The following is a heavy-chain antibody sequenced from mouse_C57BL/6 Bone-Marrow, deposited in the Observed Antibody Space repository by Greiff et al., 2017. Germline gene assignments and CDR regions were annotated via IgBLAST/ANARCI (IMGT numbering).Heavy chain of an antibody. Sequence: QVQLQQSDAELVKPGASVKISCKVSGYTFTDHTIHWMKQRPEQGLEWIGYIYPRDGSTQYNEKFKGKATLTADNSSSTPSMQLNSLTSEDSASYFCERGAITTGGYYYSMDYWGQGTSVTVS. CDR3: ERGAITTGGYYYSMDY. D-gene: IGHD2-4*01. CDR1: GYTFTDHT. V-gene: IGHV1-78*01. CDR2: IYPRDGST. J-gene: IGHJ4*01.